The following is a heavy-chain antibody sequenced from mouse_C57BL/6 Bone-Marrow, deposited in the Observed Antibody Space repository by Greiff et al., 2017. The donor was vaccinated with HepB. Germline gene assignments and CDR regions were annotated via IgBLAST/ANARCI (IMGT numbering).Heavy chain of an antibody. J-gene: IGHJ1*03. CDR3: ARHLYCYGPWYFDV. D-gene: IGHD1-1*01. CDR1: GFTFSSYG. Sequence: EVHLVESGGDLVKPGGSLKLSCAASGFTFSSYGMSWVRQTPDKRLEWVATISSGGSYTYYPDSVKGRFTISRDNAKNTLYLQMSSLKSEDTAMYYCARHLYCYGPWYFDVWGTGTTVTVSS. V-gene: IGHV5-6*01. CDR2: ISSGGSYT.